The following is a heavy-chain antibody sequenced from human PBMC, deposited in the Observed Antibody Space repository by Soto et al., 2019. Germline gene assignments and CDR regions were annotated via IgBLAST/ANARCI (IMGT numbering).Heavy chain of an antibody. J-gene: IGHJ4*02. V-gene: IGHV1-18*04. CDR2: IGAFNGNT. CDR3: ARAVGAVLDH. Sequence: QIQLVQFGGEVKKPGASVKVSCKASGYSYSTYSFSWVRQAPGRGLEWMGWIGAFNGNTNYAQKFQGRATMTTDTSTTTVYLELGSLTSDDTAVYYCARAVGAVLDHWGQGTLVTVSS. CDR1: GYSYSTYS. D-gene: IGHD3-10*01.